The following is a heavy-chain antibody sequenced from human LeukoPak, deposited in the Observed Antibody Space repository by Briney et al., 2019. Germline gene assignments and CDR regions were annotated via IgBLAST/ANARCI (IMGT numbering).Heavy chain of an antibody. J-gene: IGHJ4*02. Sequence: ASVKVSCKASGYTFASYGFSWVRQAPGQGLEWMGWISAYNGDTNYAQKFQGRVTMTTERSTTTAYMELRSLRSDDTAVYYCARGDVEMATISDYWGQGTLVTVSS. V-gene: IGHV1-18*01. CDR1: GYTFASYG. CDR2: ISAYNGDT. CDR3: ARGDVEMATISDY. D-gene: IGHD5-24*01.